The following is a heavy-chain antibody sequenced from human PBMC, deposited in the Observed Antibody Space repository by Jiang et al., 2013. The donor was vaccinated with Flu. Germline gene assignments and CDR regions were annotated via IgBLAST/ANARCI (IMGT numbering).Heavy chain of an antibody. D-gene: IGHD3-22*01. CDR2: ISGSGGST. J-gene: IGHJ3*02. CDR3: AKDYDSSDYWDAFDI. Sequence: PGKGLEWVSAISGSGGSTYYVDSVQGRFTISRDNSKNTLYLQLSSLKAEDTAVYYCAKDYDSSDYWDAFDIWGQGTMVTVSS. V-gene: IGHV3-23*01.